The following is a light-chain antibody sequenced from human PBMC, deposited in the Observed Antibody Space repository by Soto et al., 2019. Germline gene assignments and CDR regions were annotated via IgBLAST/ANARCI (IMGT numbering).Light chain of an antibody. V-gene: IGKV1-39*01. CDR1: ETITSY. J-gene: IGKJ4*01. CDR2: LAS. CDR3: QQSYTRQIT. Sequence: DIQMTQSPSSLSASVGDRITITCRASETITSYLHWYQQIPGKAPRLLIFLASNLQRGVPSRFSGSGSGTNFTLTISGLQPEDFAIYFCQQSYTRQITFGGGTKVDIK.